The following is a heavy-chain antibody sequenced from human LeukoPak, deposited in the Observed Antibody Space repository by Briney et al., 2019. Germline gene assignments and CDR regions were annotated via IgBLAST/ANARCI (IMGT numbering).Heavy chain of an antibody. J-gene: IGHJ4*02. Sequence: SETLSLTCAVYGGSFSGYYWSWIRQPPGKGLEWIGDINHSGSTNYNPSLKSRVTISVDTSKNQFSLKLSSVTAADTAVYYCERETRVYWPPEYWGQGTLVTVSS. CDR3: ERETRVYWPPEY. CDR2: INHSGST. V-gene: IGHV4-34*01. CDR1: GGSFSGYY. D-gene: IGHD1-26*01.